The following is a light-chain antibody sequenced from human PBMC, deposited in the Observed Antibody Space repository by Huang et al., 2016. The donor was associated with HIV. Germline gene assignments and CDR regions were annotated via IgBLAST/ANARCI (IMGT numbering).Light chain of an antibody. CDR1: QRISSY. J-gene: IGKJ2*01. V-gene: IGKV1-39*01. Sequence: DIQISQSLSSLSASVGDRVTITCRASQRISSYLNWYQQKPGKARKLLIYAASSFQSGVPSRFSGSGSGTDFTLTISSLRPEDFATYYCQHSYSTLRYTFGQGTKLEIK. CDR2: AAS. CDR3: QHSYSTLRYT.